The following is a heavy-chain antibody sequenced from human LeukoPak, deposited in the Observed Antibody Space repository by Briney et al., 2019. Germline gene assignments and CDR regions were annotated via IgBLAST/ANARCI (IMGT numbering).Heavy chain of an antibody. CDR3: ARVPGSYCSGGSCYSFGAFDI. Sequence: ASETLSLTCAVYGGSFSGYYWSWIRQPAGKGLEWIGRIYTSGSTNYNPSLKSRVTMSVDTSKNQFSLKLSSVTAADTAVYYCARVPGSYCSGGSCYSFGAFDIWGQGTMVTVSS. J-gene: IGHJ3*02. CDR2: IYTSGST. V-gene: IGHV4-59*10. CDR1: GGSFSGYY. D-gene: IGHD2-15*01.